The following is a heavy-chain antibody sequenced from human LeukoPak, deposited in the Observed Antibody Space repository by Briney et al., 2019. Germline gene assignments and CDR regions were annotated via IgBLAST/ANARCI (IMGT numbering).Heavy chain of an antibody. D-gene: IGHD2-21*01. Sequence: RGSLRLSSAASGLTFSSNAMSWVRQTPGKGLEWVSAISGTGGAAYYADSVKGRFTISRDNSKNTLYLQMNSLRVEDTAVYDCARVVAVAGSHWGERTLVTVS. CDR1: GLTFSSNA. J-gene: IGHJ4*02. CDR3: ARVVAVAGSH. V-gene: IGHV3-23*01. CDR2: ISGTGGAA.